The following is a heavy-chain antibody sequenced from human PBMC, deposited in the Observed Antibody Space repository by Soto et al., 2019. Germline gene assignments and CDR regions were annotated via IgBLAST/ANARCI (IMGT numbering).Heavy chain of an antibody. V-gene: IGHV2-5*01. D-gene: IGHD3-16*01. CDR2: IYWSDDK. CDR3: AHSPWGAAPDY. Sequence: QITLKESGPTLVKPTQTLTLTCTFSGFSLSARGVGVGWIRQPPGKALEWLALIYWSDDKRYTPSLKSRLTITKDTSKNQVVLTMTNIDPVDTATYYCAHSPWGAAPDYWGQGTLVTVSS. J-gene: IGHJ4*02. CDR1: GFSLSARGVG.